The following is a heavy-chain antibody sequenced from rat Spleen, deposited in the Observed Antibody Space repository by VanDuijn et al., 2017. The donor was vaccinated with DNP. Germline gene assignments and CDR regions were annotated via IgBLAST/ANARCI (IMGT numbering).Heavy chain of an antibody. J-gene: IGHJ2*01. CDR2: ISYDGGTA. V-gene: IGHV5-7*01. Sequence: EVQLVESGGGLVQPGRSLKLSCAASGFTFSDYNMAWVRQAPKKGLEWVATISYDGGTAYYRHSVKGRFTISRDNAKSSLFLQMDSLRSEDTATYYCSTRNSGYGGYFDYWGQGVMVTVSS. CDR1: GFTFSDYN. D-gene: IGHD4-3*01. CDR3: STRNSGYGGYFDY.